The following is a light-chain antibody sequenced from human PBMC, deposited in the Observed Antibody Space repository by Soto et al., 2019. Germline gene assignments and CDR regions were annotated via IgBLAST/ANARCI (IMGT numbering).Light chain of an antibody. Sequence: EIVLTQSPGTLSLSPGERATLSCRASQSVSSSYLAWYQQKPGQAPRLVMYGASTRATGIPARFSGGGSGTDFTLTISSLEPEDSAVYYCQQCTNWPWTFGQGTKVDIK. V-gene: IGKV3D-20*02. CDR1: QSVSSSY. CDR3: QQCTNWPWT. J-gene: IGKJ1*01. CDR2: GAS.